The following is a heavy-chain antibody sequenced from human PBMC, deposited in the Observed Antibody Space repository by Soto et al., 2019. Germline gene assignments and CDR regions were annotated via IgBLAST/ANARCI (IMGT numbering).Heavy chain of an antibody. V-gene: IGHV3-7*03. D-gene: IGHD2-15*01. Sequence: VQLVESGGGVVQPGRSLRLSCAASGFTFSSYGMHWVRQAPGKGLEWVANINRDGSDSYCVDSLKGRFTISRDNAKSSVYLQMNSLRAEDTAIYYCAHLWVVEADDFDFWGQGTLVTVSS. CDR1: GFTFSSYG. CDR3: AHLWVVEADDFDF. CDR2: INRDGSDS. J-gene: IGHJ4*02.